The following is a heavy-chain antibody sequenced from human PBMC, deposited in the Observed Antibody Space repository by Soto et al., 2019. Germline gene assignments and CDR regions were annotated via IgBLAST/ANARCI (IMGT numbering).Heavy chain of an antibody. D-gene: IGHD2-15*01. CDR2: INAGNGNT. Sequence: QVQLVQSGAEEKKPGASVKVSCKAYGYTFTRYAMHWARQAPGQRLEWMGWINAGNGNTKYSQKFQGRVTITRDTSASTAYMELSSLRSEDTAMYYCARDGVVVAATLGTPHFDYWGQGTLVTVSS. J-gene: IGHJ4*02. CDR3: ARDGVVVAATLGTPHFDY. CDR1: GYTFTRYA. V-gene: IGHV1-3*05.